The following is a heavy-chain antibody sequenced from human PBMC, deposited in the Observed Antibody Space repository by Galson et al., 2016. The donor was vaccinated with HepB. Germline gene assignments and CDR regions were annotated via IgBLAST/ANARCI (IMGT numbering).Heavy chain of an antibody. D-gene: IGHD3-16*01. Sequence: SLRLSCAASGFNFSTYSMNWLRQAPGRGLEWVSSITRSAESIYYADSVKGRFTVSRDDAKNSLYLQMNSLTAEDTAVYYCARGRGPGRSSVYYYGMDVWGQGTTVTVSS. CDR1: GFNFSTYS. CDR2: ITRSAESI. J-gene: IGHJ6*02. V-gene: IGHV3-21*01. CDR3: ARGRGPGRSSVYYYGMDV.